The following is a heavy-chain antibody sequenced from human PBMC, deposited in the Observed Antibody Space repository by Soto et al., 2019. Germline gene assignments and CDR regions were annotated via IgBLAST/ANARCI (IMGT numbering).Heavy chain of an antibody. CDR2: IIPILGIA. D-gene: IGHD3-22*01. CDR3: ARFGYQDSSGYPKPFDY. CDR1: GGTFSSYT. J-gene: IGHJ4*02. Sequence: GASVKVSCKASGGTFSSYTISWVRQAPGQGLEWMGRIIPILGIANYAQKFQGRVTITADKSTSTAYMELSSLRSEDTAVYYCARFGYQDSSGYPKPFDYWGQGTLVTVSS. V-gene: IGHV1-69*02.